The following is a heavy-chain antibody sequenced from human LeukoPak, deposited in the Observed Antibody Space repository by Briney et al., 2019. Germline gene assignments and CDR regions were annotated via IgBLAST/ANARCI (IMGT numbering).Heavy chain of an antibody. J-gene: IGHJ5*02. CDR2: IYNGNT. CDR3: ARGSSGTEGFDP. D-gene: IGHD1-26*01. V-gene: IGHV1-18*01. Sequence: VASVKVSCKASGYSLTKFGISWVRQAPGRGLEWVGWIYNGNTKYAQSLQGRVTMTTDTSTSTAYMELRSLISDDTAVYYCARGSSGTEGFDPWGQGTLVTVSS. CDR1: GYSLTKFG.